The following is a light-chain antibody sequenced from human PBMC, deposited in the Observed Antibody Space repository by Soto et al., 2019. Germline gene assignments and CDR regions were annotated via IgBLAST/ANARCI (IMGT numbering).Light chain of an antibody. J-gene: IGKJ1*01. Sequence: EIVLTQSPATLSLSPGERATLSCRASQSISSSYLAWYQQRPGQAPGLLIYGASSRATGIPDRFSGSGSGTDFTLTISRLEPEDFAVYYCQQYGRTFGQGTKVDIK. CDR1: QSISSSY. CDR2: GAS. V-gene: IGKV3-20*01. CDR3: QQYGRT.